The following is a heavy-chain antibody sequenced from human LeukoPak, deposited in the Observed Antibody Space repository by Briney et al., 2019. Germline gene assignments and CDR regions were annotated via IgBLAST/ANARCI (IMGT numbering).Heavy chain of an antibody. D-gene: IGHD5-18*01. Sequence: SSVKVSCKASGYTLTGYYMHWVRQAPGQGLEWMGWINPHSGDTNYAQKFQGRVTMTRDTSISTVYMELSSLRSDDTAVYYCARDGTYSYDSGDYWGQGTLVTVSS. CDR2: INPHSGDT. CDR1: GYTLTGYY. J-gene: IGHJ4*02. CDR3: ARDGTYSYDSGDY. V-gene: IGHV1-2*02.